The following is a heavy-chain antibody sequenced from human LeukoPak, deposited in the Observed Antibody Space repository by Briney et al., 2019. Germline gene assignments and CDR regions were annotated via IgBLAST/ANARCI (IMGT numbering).Heavy chain of an antibody. J-gene: IGHJ3*02. CDR1: GYTFTGYY. V-gene: IGHV1-2*02. Sequence: ASVKVSCKASGYTFTGYYMHWERQAPGQGLEWMGWINPNSGGTNYAQKFQGRVTMTRDTSISTAYMELSRLRSDDTAVYYCARVRDYYDSSGYASVGLDIWGQGTMVTVSS. CDR3: ARVRDYYDSSGYASVGLDI. CDR2: INPNSGGT. D-gene: IGHD3-22*01.